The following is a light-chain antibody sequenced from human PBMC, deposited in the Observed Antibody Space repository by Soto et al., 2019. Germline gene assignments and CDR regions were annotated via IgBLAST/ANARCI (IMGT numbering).Light chain of an antibody. CDR2: EVS. Sequence: QCARTHPASVSWSPGHSITISCTGTSSDVGGYDYVSWYQLHPGKAPKLMVFEVSNRPSGVSYRFSGSKSGNTASLSISGLQAEEEADYFCSSYSISNDYLFGTGTKVTAL. CDR3: SSYSISNDYL. CDR1: SSDVGGYDY. V-gene: IGLV2-14*01. J-gene: IGLJ1*01.